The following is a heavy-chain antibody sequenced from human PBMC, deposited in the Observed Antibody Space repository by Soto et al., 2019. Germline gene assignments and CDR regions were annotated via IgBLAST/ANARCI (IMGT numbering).Heavy chain of an antibody. CDR1: GFIFRNYG. Sequence: GGFLRLSCGASGFIFRNYGMHWVRQGPGKGLEWVAVISYDGNNKYYADSVKGRFTISRDNSKNTLYLQMNSLRIEDTAVYYCAKDPDGSGYIGYGMDVWGQGTTVNVSS. V-gene: IGHV3-30*18. D-gene: IGHD3-10*01. CDR3: AKDPDGSGYIGYGMDV. J-gene: IGHJ6*02. CDR2: ISYDGNNK.